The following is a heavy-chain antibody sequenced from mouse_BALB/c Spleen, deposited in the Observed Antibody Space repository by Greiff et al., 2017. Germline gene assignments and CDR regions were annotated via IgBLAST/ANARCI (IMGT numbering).Heavy chain of an antibody. Sequence: EVMLVESGAELVKPGASVKLSCTASGFNIKDTYMHWVKQRPEQGLEWIGRIDPANGNTKYDPKFQGKATITADTSSNTAYLQLSSLTSEDTAVYYCAREVAYWGQGTLVTVSA. V-gene: IGHV14-3*02. CDR2: IDPANGNT. CDR1: GFNIKDTY. J-gene: IGHJ3*01. CDR3: AREVAY.